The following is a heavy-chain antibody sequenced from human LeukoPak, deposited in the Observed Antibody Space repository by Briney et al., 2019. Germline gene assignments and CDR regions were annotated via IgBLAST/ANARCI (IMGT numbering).Heavy chain of an antibody. V-gene: IGHV1-18*01. J-gene: IGHJ4*02. CDR1: GYTFTSYG. CDR3: AGYSGYVGYFDY. CDR2: ISAYNGNT. D-gene: IGHD5-12*01. Sequence: GASVKVSCKASGYTFTSYGISWVRQAPGQGLEGLGWISAYNGNTNYAQKLQGRVNMTTDTSTSTAYMELRSLRSDDTAVYYCAGYSGYVGYFDYWGQGTLVTVSS.